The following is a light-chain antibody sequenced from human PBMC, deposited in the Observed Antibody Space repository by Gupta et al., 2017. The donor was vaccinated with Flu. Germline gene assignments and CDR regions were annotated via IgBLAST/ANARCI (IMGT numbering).Light chain of an antibody. V-gene: IGKV1-33*01. CDR3: QHYDDLRLIT. CDR2: DAS. J-gene: IGKJ3*01. CDR1: QDISTS. Sequence: DIQMTQSPSSLSASVGDTVIFTCQASQDISTSLNWYQQKPGKAPKLLIYDASNLERGVPSRFSGSGSGTDFTFTISSLHPEDFATYYCQHYDDLRLITFGPGTKVDMK.